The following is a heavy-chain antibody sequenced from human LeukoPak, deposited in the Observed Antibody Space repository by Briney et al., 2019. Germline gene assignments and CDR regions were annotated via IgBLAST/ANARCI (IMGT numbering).Heavy chain of an antibody. J-gene: IGHJ4*02. CDR3: ARDSGLGPTWHPFDH. CDR1: GYNFTDYY. CDR2: INPKSGGT. V-gene: IGHV1-2*02. D-gene: IGHD1-26*01. Sequence: ASVKVSCKASGYNFTDYYIHWVRQAPGQGLEWMGWINPKSGGTNYAQKFRGRVTMTRDTSISTAYMELSGLRSDDTAVYYCARDSGLGPTWHPFDHWGQGTPVTVPS.